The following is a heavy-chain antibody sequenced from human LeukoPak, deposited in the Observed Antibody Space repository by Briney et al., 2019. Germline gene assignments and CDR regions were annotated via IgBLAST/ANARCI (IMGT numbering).Heavy chain of an antibody. D-gene: IGHD3-10*01. V-gene: IGHV3-33*01. Sequence: PGTSLRLSCAASGFTFSIYGMHWVRQAPGKGLEWVAVTWGDGSTKYYADSVKGRFTISRDNSENTLYLQMSSLRVEDTAVYYRARDSGGHPFDYWGQGTLVTVSS. CDR1: GFTFSIYG. CDR3: ARDSGGHPFDY. CDR2: TWGDGSTK. J-gene: IGHJ4*02.